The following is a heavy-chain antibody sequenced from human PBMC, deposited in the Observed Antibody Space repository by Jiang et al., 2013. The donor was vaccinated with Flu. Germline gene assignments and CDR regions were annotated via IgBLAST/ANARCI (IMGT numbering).Heavy chain of an antibody. CDR1: GYTFTTYG. CDR3: ARDHRYYGFDY. Sequence: GAEVKKPGASVRVSCKTSGYTFTTYGISWVRQAPGQGLEWMGWISAYTDNTNYAQKFQGRVTMTTDPSTGTAYMELRSLRSDDTAVYYCARDHRYYGFDYWGQGTLVTVSS. CDR2: ISAYTDNT. V-gene: IGHV1-18*01. D-gene: IGHD3-3*01. J-gene: IGHJ4*02.